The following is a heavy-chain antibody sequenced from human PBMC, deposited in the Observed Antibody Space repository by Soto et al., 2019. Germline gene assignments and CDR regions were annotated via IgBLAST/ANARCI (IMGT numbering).Heavy chain of an antibody. D-gene: IGHD3-16*01. J-gene: IGHJ3*02. CDR1: GFTFSSYA. V-gene: IGHV3-23*01. Sequence: GGSLRLSCAASGFTFSSYAMSWVRQAPGKGLEWVSAISGSGGSTYYEDSVKGRFTISRDNSKNTLYLQMNSLRAEDTAVYYCAKDPNDYDYIWGSYPHAFDIWGQGTMVTGSS. CDR2: ISGSGGST. CDR3: AKDPNDYDYIWGSYPHAFDI.